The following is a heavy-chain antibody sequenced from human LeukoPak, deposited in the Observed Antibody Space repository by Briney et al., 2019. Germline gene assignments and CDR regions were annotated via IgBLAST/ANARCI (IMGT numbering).Heavy chain of an antibody. D-gene: IGHD3-22*01. J-gene: IGHJ4*02. Sequence: ASVNVSCKASGYTFTGYYMHWVRQAPGQGLEWMGWINPNSGGTNYAQKFQGRVTMTRDTSISTAYMELSRLRSDDAAVYYCARVYHDSSGYYYWGQGTLVTVSS. CDR2: INPNSGGT. V-gene: IGHV1-2*02. CDR1: GYTFTGYY. CDR3: ARVYHDSSGYYY.